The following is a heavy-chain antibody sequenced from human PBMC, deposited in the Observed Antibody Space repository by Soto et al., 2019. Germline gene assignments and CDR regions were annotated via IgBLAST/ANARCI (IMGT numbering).Heavy chain of an antibody. V-gene: IGHV3-21*01. CDR1: GFTFSSYS. CDR3: ARVVEVATIDY. CDR2: ISSSSSYI. D-gene: IGHD5-12*01. Sequence: EVQLVESGGGLVKPGGSLRLSCAASGFTFSSYSMNWVRQAPGKGLEWVSSISSSSSYIYYADSVKGRFTISRDNAKNSLYLKMNSLRTEDTPVYCCARVVEVATIDYWGQGTLVTLSS. J-gene: IGHJ4*02.